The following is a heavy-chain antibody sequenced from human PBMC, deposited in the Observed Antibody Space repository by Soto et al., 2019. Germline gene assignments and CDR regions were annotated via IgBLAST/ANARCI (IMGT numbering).Heavy chain of an antibody. Sequence: GGSLRLSGLGYGFTFRGYDISWTRPAKGTGLQWVSFIRSYIYDRTTEYAAPVKGRFTVSRDDSKTIAYLQMNSLKSEDTGVYYCTRVSRDCSVGSCYPLNWGQGALVTVSS. CDR1: GFTFRGYD. CDR3: TRVSRDCSVGSCYPLN. D-gene: IGHD2-15*01. J-gene: IGHJ1*01. V-gene: IGHV3-49*03. CDR2: IRSYIYDRTT.